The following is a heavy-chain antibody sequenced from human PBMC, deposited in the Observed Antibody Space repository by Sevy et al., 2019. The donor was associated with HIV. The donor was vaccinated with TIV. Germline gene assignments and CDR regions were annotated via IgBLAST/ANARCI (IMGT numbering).Heavy chain of an antibody. CDR2: IYTSGNTNSGNT. V-gene: IGHV4-4*07. D-gene: IGHD2-2*03. J-gene: IGHJ4*02. CDR3: ASGRGYSYSLNY. CDR1: GDSVTNYY. Sequence: SETLSLNCTVSGDSVTNYYWNWIRQPAGKGLEWIGRIYTSGNTNSGNTNYNPSLKSRATMSVDTSKNRFSLKLTSVTAADTAVYYCASGRGYSYSLNYWGQGTVVTVSS.